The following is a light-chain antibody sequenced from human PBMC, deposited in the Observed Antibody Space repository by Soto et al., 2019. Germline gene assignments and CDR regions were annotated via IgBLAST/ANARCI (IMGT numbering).Light chain of an antibody. CDR2: AAS. CDR1: QGVGNY. V-gene: IGKV1-9*01. J-gene: IGKJ2*01. Sequence: DIPLTQSPSFLSASIGDRVTITCRASQGVGNYLAWYQQKPGKAPKLLIYAASTLQSGVPSRFSGSGSGTEFTLTITSLRPEDFATYYCQQLKSYPRTFGQGTKLEI. CDR3: QQLKSYPRT.